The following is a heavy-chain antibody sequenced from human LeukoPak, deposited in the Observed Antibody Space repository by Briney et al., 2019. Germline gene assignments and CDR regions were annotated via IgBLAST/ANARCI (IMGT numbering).Heavy chain of an antibody. CDR3: ARRDISSGWSFDC. Sequence: MPSETLSLTCAVYGASFSGYYWSWIRQPPGKGLEWIGEIHHSGSTNYNPSLKSRVTISEDTSKNQFSLKLSSVTAADTAVYYCARRDISSGWSFDCWGQGTLVTVSS. J-gene: IGHJ4*02. V-gene: IGHV4-34*01. CDR2: IHHSGST. CDR1: GASFSGYY. D-gene: IGHD6-19*01.